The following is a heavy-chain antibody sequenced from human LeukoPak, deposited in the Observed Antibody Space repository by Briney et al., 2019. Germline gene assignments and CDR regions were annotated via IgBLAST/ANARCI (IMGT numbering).Heavy chain of an antibody. CDR3: ARSTGQGGPYYFDS. CDR1: GFTFKTYS. J-gene: IGHJ4*02. D-gene: IGHD1-1*01. Sequence: GGSLRLSCAASGFTFKTYSMNWIRQAPGKGLQWVASISGGSTYIYYPDAMRGRFTISRDNAKNSVFLQVNNLRGDDTAVYYCARSTGQGGPYYFDSWGQGTLVIVAS. V-gene: IGHV3-21*06. CDR2: ISGGSTYI.